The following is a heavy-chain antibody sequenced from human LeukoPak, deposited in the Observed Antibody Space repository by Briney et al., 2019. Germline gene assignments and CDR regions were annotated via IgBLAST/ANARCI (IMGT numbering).Heavy chain of an antibody. V-gene: IGHV4-59*01. Sequence: SETLSLTCTVSGGSISSYYWSWLRQPPGKGLEWIGYIYYSGSTNYNPSLKSRVTISVDTSKNQFSLKLSSVTAADTAVYYCARDPGSSSYSWFDPWGQGTLVTVSS. CDR3: ARDPGSSSYSWFDP. CDR2: IYYSGST. D-gene: IGHD6-13*01. CDR1: GGSISSYY. J-gene: IGHJ5*02.